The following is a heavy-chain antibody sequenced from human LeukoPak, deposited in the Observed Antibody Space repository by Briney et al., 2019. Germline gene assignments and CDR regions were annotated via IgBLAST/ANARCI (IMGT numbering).Heavy chain of an antibody. CDR3: ASLYYGGNNFDY. V-gene: IGHV3-48*03. D-gene: IGHD4-23*01. J-gene: IGHJ4*02. CDR1: GFTFSSYE. Sequence: SGGSLRLSCAASGFTFSSYEMNWVRQAPGKGLEWVSYISSSGSTIYYADSVKGRFTISRDNSKNTLYLQMNSLRAEDTAVYYCASLYYGGNNFDYWGQGTLVTVSS. CDR2: ISSSGSTI.